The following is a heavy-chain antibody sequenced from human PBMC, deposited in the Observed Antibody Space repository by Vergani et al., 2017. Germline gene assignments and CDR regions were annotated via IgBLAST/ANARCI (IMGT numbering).Heavy chain of an antibody. V-gene: IGHV4-59*11. J-gene: IGHJ5*02. CDR2: IHYSENT. Sequence: QVQLQESGPGLVKSSETLSLTCSVSFDSIRNLYCNWIRKPPGKGLEWIGSIHYSENTNYNPSLKTRVTISVETSKNQFSLTLTSVTAADTAVYYCASDTHSGQMADRWGQGSLVTVTS. CDR1: FDSIRNLY. D-gene: IGHD6-19*01. CDR3: ASDTHSGQMADR.